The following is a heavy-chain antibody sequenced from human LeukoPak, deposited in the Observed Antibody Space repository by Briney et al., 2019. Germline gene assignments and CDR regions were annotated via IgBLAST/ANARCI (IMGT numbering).Heavy chain of an antibody. CDR3: ARGTARLNWFDP. D-gene: IGHD1-1*01. J-gene: IGHJ5*02. CDR1: GGTFSSYA. CDR2: IIHILGIA. Sequence: ASVTVSCKASGGTFSSYAISWVGQAPGKGLEWMGRIIHILGIANYEQKFQGRVTITADKSTSTAYMELSSLRAEDTAVYYCARGTARLNWFDPWGQGTLVTVSS. V-gene: IGHV1-69*04.